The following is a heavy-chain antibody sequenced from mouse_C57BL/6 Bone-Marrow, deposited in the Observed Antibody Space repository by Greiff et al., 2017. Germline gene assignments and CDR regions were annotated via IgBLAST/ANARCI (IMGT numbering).Heavy chain of an antibody. V-gene: IGHV5-12*01. J-gene: IGHJ4*01. Sequence: EVKLVESGGGLVQPGGSLKLSCAASGFTFSDYYMYWVRQTPEKRLEWVAYISNGGGSTYYPDTVKGRFTISRDNAKNTLYLQMSRLKSEDTAMYYCARHHYGNYDYAMDYWGQGTSVTVSS. CDR1: GFTFSDYY. D-gene: IGHD2-1*01. CDR2: ISNGGGST. CDR3: ARHHYGNYDYAMDY.